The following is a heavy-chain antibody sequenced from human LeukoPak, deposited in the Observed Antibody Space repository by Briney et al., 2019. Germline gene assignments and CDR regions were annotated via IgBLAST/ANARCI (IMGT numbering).Heavy chain of an antibody. Sequence: SETLSLTCMFSGGSLSSYYWSWLRQPPGKGLEWMGCIYHSGSTNYNPSLTRRVTISAETTKTQFSLKLSSVTAADTAVYYCARHLYYYDSSGYGWFDPWGQGTLVTVSS. D-gene: IGHD3-22*01. J-gene: IGHJ5*02. CDR2: IYHSGST. CDR1: GGSLSSYY. CDR3: ARHLYYYDSSGYGWFDP. V-gene: IGHV4-59*08.